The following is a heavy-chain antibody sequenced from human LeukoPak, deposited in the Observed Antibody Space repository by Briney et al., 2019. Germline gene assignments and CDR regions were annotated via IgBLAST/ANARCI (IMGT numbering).Heavy chain of an antibody. CDR3: ARVYFDSSGYPTTDYFDY. CDR1: GFTFSSYD. V-gene: IGHV3-23*01. CDR2: ISGSGGST. J-gene: IGHJ4*02. D-gene: IGHD3-22*01. Sequence: GGSLRLSCAASGFTFSSYDMSWVRQAPGKGLEWVSVISGSGGSTYYADSVKGRFTISRDNSKNTLYLQMNSLRAEDTAVYYCARVYFDSSGYPTTDYFDYWGQGTLVTVSS.